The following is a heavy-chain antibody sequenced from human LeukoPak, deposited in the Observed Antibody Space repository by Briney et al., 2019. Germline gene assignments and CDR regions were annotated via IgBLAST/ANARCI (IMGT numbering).Heavy chain of an antibody. J-gene: IGHJ6*03. D-gene: IGHD3-3*01. CDR3: ARGPQRIFWSARDYYYYMDV. CDR1: GYTFTSYY. CDR2: INPSGGRT. Sequence: ASVKVSCKASGYTFTSYYMHWVRQAPGQGLEWMGIINPSGGRTSYAQKFQCRVTMTRDTSTSTVYMELSSLRSEDTAVYYCARGPQRIFWSARDYYYYMDVWGKGTTVTVSS. V-gene: IGHV1-46*01.